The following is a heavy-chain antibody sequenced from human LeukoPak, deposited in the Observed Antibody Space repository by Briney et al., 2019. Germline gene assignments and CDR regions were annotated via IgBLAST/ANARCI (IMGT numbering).Heavy chain of an antibody. D-gene: IGHD5-18*01. CDR3: ARIGGIQLWNFDY. CDR2: IIPILGIA. Sequence: SVKVSCKASGGTFSSYAISWVRQAPGQGLEWMGRIIPILGIANYAQKFQGRVTITADKSTSTAYMELSGLRSEDTAVYYCARIGGIQLWNFDYWGQGTLVTVSS. J-gene: IGHJ4*02. CDR1: GGTFSSYA. V-gene: IGHV1-69*04.